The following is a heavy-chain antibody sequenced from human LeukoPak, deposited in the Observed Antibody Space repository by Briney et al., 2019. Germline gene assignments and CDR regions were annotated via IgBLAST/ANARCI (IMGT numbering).Heavy chain of an antibody. CDR1: GGSISSFY. J-gene: IGHJ5*02. CDR3: ARDYGGNSAGFDP. Sequence: SETLSLTCTVSGGSISSFYYNWIRQPPGKGLEWIGHIYYSGGTNYNPSLKSRATISLDTSKNQFSLKLSSVTAADTAVYYCARDYGGNSAGFDPWGQGTLVTVSS. D-gene: IGHD4-23*01. CDR2: IYYSGGT. V-gene: IGHV4-59*01.